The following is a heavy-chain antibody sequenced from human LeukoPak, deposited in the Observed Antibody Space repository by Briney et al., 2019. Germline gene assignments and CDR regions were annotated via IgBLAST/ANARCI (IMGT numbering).Heavy chain of an antibody. CDR3: ATWGHFWSGYYLFDY. V-gene: IGHV3-23*01. CDR2: ISGSGGST. Sequence: GSLRLSCAASGFTFSSYAMNWVRQAPGKGLEWVSFISGSGGSTYYADSVKGRFTISRDNSKNTLYLQMNSLRAEDTAVYYCATWGHFWSGYYLFDYWGQGTLVTVSS. J-gene: IGHJ4*02. CDR1: GFTFSSYA. D-gene: IGHD3-3*02.